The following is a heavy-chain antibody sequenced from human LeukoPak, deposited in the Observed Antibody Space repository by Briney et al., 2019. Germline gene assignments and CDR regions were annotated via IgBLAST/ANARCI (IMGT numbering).Heavy chain of an antibody. CDR2: ISGSGGST. Sequence: AGGSLRLSCAASGFTFSSYAMSWVRQAPGKGLEWVSAISGSGGSTYYADSVKGRFTISRDNSKNTLYLQMNSLRAKDTAVYYCAKDVSNYEVPYFDYWGQGTLVTVSS. CDR1: GFTFSSYA. CDR3: AKDVSNYEVPYFDY. D-gene: IGHD1-7*01. J-gene: IGHJ4*02. V-gene: IGHV3-23*01.